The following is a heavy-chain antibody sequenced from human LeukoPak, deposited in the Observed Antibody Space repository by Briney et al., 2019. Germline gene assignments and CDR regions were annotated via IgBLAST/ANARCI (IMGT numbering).Heavy chain of an antibody. CDR2: IYYSGST. Sequence: PSETLSLTCTVSGGSISSSSYYWGWIRQPPGKGLEWIGSIYYSGSTYYNPSLKSRVTISVDTSKNQFSLKLSSVTAADTAVYYCARLSEIPYYSGRQLAYYMDVWGKGTTVTISS. D-gene: IGHD6-19*01. CDR1: GGSISSSSYY. CDR3: ARLSEIPYYSGRQLAYYMDV. V-gene: IGHV4-39*01. J-gene: IGHJ6*03.